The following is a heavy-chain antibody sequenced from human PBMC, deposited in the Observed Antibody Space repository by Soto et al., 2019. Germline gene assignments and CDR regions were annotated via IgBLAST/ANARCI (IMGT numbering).Heavy chain of an antibody. Sequence: SVKCSLKVSGYSITTYGTSWVRQAPGQGLDCMGWISGYNGKTRYAQKFQGRFTMTTDESTSTTYMELKSLRFDDTAIYFCARDRVGRSPELPDDAFDIW. CDR3: ARDRVGRSPELPDDAFDI. CDR1: GYSITTYG. V-gene: IGHV1-18*01. J-gene: IGHJ3*02. CDR2: ISGYNGKT. D-gene: IGHD3-10*01.